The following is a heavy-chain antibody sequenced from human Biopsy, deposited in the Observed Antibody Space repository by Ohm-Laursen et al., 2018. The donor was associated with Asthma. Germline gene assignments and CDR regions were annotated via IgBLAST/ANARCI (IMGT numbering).Heavy chain of an antibody. J-gene: IGHJ4*02. CDR3: AKRRASSGYTPLDY. D-gene: IGHD3-22*01. V-gene: IGHV3-53*01. CDR1: GFTVSSNG. CDR2: IYSGGGT. Sequence: SLRLSCAASGFTVSSNGMSWVRQPPGKGLEWVSVIYSGGGTFYADSVKGRFTISRDTSTNTLYVQMNSLRAEDTAVYYCAKRRASSGYTPLDYWGQGTLVTVSS.